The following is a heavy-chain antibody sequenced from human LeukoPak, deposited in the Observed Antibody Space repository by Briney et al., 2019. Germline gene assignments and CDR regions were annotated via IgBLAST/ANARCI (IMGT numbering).Heavy chain of an antibody. CDR2: ISWDGGST. CDR3: AKENWNYYFDY. J-gene: IGHJ4*02. CDR1: GSTFDDYA. Sequence: GGSLRLSCAASGSTFDDYAMHWVRQAPGKGLEWVSLISWDGGSTYYADSVKGRFTISRDNSKNSLYLQMNSLRAEDTALYYCAKENWNYYFDYWGQGTLVTVSS. D-gene: IGHD1-7*01. V-gene: IGHV3-43D*04.